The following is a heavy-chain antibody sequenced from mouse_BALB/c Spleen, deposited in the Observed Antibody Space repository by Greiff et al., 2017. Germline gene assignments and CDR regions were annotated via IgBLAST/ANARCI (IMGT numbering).Heavy chain of an antibody. D-gene: IGHD2-1*01. J-gene: IGHJ3*01. V-gene: IGHV2-9*02. CDR3: ARANPHYGNYNAY. CDR1: GFSLTSYG. CDR2: IWAGGST. Sequence: QVQLQQSGPGLVAPSQSLFNTCTVSGFSLTSYGVHWVRQPPGKGLEWLGVIWAGGSTNYNSALMSRLSISKDNSKSQVFLKMNSLQTDDTAMYYCARANPHYGNYNAYWGQGTLVTVSA.